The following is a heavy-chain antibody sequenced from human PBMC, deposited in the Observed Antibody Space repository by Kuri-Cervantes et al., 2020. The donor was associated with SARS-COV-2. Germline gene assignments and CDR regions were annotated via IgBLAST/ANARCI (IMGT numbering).Heavy chain of an antibody. CDR3: ARAARGVSFVYYYMDV. D-gene: IGHD1-26*01. V-gene: IGHV3-7*01. Sequence: GGSLRLSCAASGFTFSSYWMSWVRQAPGKGLEWVANIKQDGSEKYYVDSVKGRFTTSRDNAKNSLYLQMNSLRAEDTAVYYCARAARGVSFVYYYMDVWGKGTTVTVSS. CDR1: GFTFSSYW. CDR2: IKQDGSEK. J-gene: IGHJ6*03.